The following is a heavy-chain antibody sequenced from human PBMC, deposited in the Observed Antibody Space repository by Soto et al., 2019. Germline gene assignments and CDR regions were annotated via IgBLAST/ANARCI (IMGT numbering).Heavy chain of an antibody. D-gene: IGHD2-2*01. V-gene: IGHV3-23*01. CDR2: ISGSGGST. CDR3: AKDLWGYCSSTSCYSFDY. CDR1: GFTFSSYA. Sequence: GGSLRLSCAASGFTFSSYAMSWVRQAPGKGLEWVSAISGSGGSTYYADSVKGRFTISRDNSKNTLYLQMNSLRAEDTAVYYCAKDLWGYCSSTSCYSFDYWGQGTLVTVSS. J-gene: IGHJ4*02.